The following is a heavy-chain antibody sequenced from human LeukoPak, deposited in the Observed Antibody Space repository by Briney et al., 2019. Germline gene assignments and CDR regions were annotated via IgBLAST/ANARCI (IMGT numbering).Heavy chain of an antibody. CDR1: GGSISSHY. D-gene: IGHD6-13*01. V-gene: IGHV4-59*11. Sequence: PSETLSLTCTVSGGSISSHYWSWIRQPPGKGLEWIGYIYYSGSTNYNPSLKSRVTILVDTSKNQFSLKLSSVTAADTAVYYCARAGYSSSWYIWFDPWGQGTLVTVSS. CDR2: IYYSGST. CDR3: ARAGYSSSWYIWFDP. J-gene: IGHJ5*02.